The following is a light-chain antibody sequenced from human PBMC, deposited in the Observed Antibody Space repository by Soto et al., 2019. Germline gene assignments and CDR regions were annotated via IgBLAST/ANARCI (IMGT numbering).Light chain of an antibody. CDR1: QTINNY. V-gene: IGKV1-39*01. CDR2: DAS. J-gene: IGKJ1*01. Sequence: DIQMTQSPSSLSASVGDRVTITCRASQTINNYVSWYQQKPVKAPKSLIYDASTLQRGVTTRFSGSGSGTDFTLTINSLQPEDSAIYYCQQSAKIPRTFGQGTKVEI. CDR3: QQSAKIPRT.